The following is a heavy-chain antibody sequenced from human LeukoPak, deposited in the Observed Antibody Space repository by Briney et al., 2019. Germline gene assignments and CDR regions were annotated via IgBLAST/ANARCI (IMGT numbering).Heavy chain of an antibody. CDR3: VKDSPPRYSGSPPAY. CDR2: ISSSSYI. J-gene: IGHJ4*02. D-gene: IGHD1-26*01. CDR1: GFAFSSYS. V-gene: IGHV3-21*04. Sequence: GGSLRLSCAASGFAFSSYSMNWVRQAPGEGLEWVSSISSSSYIYYADSVKGRFTISRDNAKNSLYLQMNSLRADDTAVYYCVKDSPPRYSGSPPAYWGQGTLVTVSS.